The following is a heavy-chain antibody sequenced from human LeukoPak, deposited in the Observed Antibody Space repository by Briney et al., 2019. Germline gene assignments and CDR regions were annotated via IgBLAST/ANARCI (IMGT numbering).Heavy chain of an antibody. J-gene: IGHJ4*02. CDR3: ASINTRITIFGVVLF. CDR2: INHSGST. CDR1: GGSFSGYY. Sequence: KASETLSLTCAVYGGSFSGYYWSWIRQPPGKGLEWIGEINHSGSTNYNPSLKSRVTISVDTSKNQFSLKLSSVTAADTAVYYCASINTRITIFGVVLFWGQGTLVTVSS. V-gene: IGHV4-34*01. D-gene: IGHD3-3*01.